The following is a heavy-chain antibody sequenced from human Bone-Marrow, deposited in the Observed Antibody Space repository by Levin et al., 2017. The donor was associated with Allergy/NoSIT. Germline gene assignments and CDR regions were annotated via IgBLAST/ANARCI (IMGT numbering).Heavy chain of an antibody. CDR1: GFPFSTYD. CDR3: ARMGVN. V-gene: IGHV3-48*03. Sequence: GESLKISCAASGFPFSTYDMNWVRQAPGKGLDWVSFISGSGTTMYYADSVKGRFTISRDNANNSLFLQMNSLRPEDTALYYCARMGVNWGQGTLVTVSS. CDR2: ISGSGTTM. J-gene: IGHJ4*02.